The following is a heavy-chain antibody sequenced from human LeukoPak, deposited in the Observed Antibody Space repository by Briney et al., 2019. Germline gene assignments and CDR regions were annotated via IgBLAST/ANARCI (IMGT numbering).Heavy chain of an antibody. J-gene: IGHJ4*02. V-gene: IGHV1-18*01. CDR1: GYTFTSYG. D-gene: IGHD3-22*01. Sequence: ASVKVSCKASGYTFTSYGISWVRQAPGQGLEWMGWISAYNGNTNYAQKLQGRVTMTTDTSTSTAYMELRSLRSDDTAVYYCAREGYYDSSGYVSSVVYWGQGTLATVSS. CDR2: ISAYNGNT. CDR3: AREGYYDSSGYVSSVVY.